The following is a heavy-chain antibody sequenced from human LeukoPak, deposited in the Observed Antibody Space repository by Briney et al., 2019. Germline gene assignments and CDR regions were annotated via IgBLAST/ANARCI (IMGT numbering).Heavy chain of an antibody. CDR3: ARFGLGKHIEVAGIPFDI. J-gene: IGHJ3*02. CDR2: ISAYNGNT. Sequence: ASVKASCKASGYTFTGYYMHWVRQAPGQGLEWMGWISAYNGNTNYAQKLQGRVTMTTDTSTSTAYMELRSLRSDDTAVYYCARFGLGKHIEVAGIPFDIWGQGTMVTVSS. CDR1: GYTFTGYY. V-gene: IGHV1-18*04. D-gene: IGHD6-19*01.